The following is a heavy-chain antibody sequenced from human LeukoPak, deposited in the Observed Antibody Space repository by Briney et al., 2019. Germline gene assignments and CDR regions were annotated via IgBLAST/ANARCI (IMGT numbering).Heavy chain of an antibody. CDR2: IIPIFGTA. CDR3: AGGITGITIFGVATRD. Sequence: ASVKVSCKASGGTFSSYAISWVRQAPGQGLEWMGGIIPIFGTANYAQKFQGRVTITTDESTSTAYMELSSLRSEDTAVYYCAGGITGITIFGVATRDWGQETLVTVSS. CDR1: GGTFSSYA. V-gene: IGHV1-69*05. D-gene: IGHD3-3*01. J-gene: IGHJ4*02.